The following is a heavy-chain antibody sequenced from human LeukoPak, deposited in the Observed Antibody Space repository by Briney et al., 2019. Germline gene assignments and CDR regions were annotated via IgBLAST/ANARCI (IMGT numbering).Heavy chain of an antibody. CDR2: IKSLAAGGTT. Sequence: GGSLRLSCAASGLTFRDAWMSWVRQAPGKGLEWVGRIKSLAAGGTTDCAAPVRGRFTISRVDSKNTVYLQMNSLKTEDTAVYYCTHDSSGYYSLHSWGQGTLVTVSS. V-gene: IGHV3-15*01. D-gene: IGHD3-22*01. CDR1: GLTFRDAW. CDR3: THDSSGYYSLHS. J-gene: IGHJ4*02.